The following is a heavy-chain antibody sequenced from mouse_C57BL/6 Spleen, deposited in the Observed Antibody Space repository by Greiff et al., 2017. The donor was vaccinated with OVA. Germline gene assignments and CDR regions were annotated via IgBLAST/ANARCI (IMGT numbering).Heavy chain of an antibody. J-gene: IGHJ2*01. D-gene: IGHD1-1*01. V-gene: IGHV1-18*01. CDR2: INPNNGGT. CDR3: ARSLIYYGSSYFDY. Sequence: EVQLQQSGPELVKPGASVKIPCKASGYTFTDYNMDWVKQSHGKSLEWIGDINPNNGGTIYNQKFKGKATLTVDKSSSTAYMELRSLTSEDTAVYYCARSLIYYGSSYFDYWGQGTTLTVSS. CDR1: GYTFTDYN.